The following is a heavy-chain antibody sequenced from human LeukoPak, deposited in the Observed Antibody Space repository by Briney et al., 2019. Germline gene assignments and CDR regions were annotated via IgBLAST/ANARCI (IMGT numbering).Heavy chain of an antibody. CDR3: ARSANFAAGYYIDY. CDR1: GFTFSSYT. D-gene: IGHD6-13*01. CDR2: ISGSSRHK. Sequence: GGSLRLSCAASGFTFSSYTMNWVRQAPGKGLEWVSSISGSSRHKYYADSVKGRFTISRDNAKNSLYLQMNSLRAEDTAVYYCARSANFAAGYYIDYWGQGTLVTVSS. V-gene: IGHV3-21*01. J-gene: IGHJ4*02.